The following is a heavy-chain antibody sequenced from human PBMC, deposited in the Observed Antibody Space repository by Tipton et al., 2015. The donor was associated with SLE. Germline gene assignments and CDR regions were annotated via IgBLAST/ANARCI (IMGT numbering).Heavy chain of an antibody. Sequence: LVKPTETITLTCTFYGFSLSAKGMSVRWIRQPPGKDLEWLERIDWDSDKYFSTSLKTSLTISKDTSKNQVFLTMTSLDPADTATYYCARTTLYDSDGYYLFCFDNLGQVNLVTVSS. CDR2: IDWDSDK. D-gene: IGHD3-22*01. CDR3: ARTTLYDSDGYYLFCFDN. J-gene: IGHJ4*02. CDR1: GFSLSAKGMS. V-gene: IGHV2-70*11.